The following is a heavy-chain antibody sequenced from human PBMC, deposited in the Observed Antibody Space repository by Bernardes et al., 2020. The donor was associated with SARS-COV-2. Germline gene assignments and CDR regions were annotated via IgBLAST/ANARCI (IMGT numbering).Heavy chain of an antibody. D-gene: IGHD6-25*01. CDR3: ARGGGRTPYYYGVDV. CDR2: IDSYTGNP. Sequence: ASVKVSCKASAYTSTPYVMNWVRQAPGQGLEWMGWIDSYTGNPSYAQGFTGRFVFSLDTSVTTAYLQVSSLKAEDTAVYYCARGGGRTPYYYGVDVWGQGTTVTVSS. V-gene: IGHV7-4-1*02. J-gene: IGHJ6*02. CDR1: AYTSTPYV.